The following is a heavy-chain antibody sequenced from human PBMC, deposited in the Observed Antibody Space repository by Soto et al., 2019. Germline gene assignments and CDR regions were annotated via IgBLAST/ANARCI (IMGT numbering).Heavy chain of an antibody. J-gene: IGHJ6*02. Sequence: GGSLTLSCAAFGFSFSSYSMKCVGKAPGKGLEWVSYISSSSSTIYYADSVKGRFTISRDNAKNSLYLQMNSLRAEDTAVYYCARSSITLVRGALQYGMYFWGQGT. CDR3: ARSSITLVRGALQYGMYF. D-gene: IGHD3-10*01. V-gene: IGHV3-48*01. CDR2: ISSSSSTI. CDR1: GFSFSSYS.